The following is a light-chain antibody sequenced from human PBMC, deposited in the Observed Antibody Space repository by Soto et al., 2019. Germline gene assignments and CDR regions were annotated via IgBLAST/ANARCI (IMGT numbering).Light chain of an antibody. CDR2: ASS. CDR3: QQSYNMPFT. V-gene: IGKV1-39*01. Sequence: DVQMTQSPSSLSASVGDTVTITCRASQSISTYLNWYQQKPGKAPKLLIYASSYLQSGVPSRFRGSGSVTDFTLTISSLQPDDLATDECQQSYNMPFTFGGGTKVEVK. J-gene: IGKJ4*01. CDR1: QSISTY.